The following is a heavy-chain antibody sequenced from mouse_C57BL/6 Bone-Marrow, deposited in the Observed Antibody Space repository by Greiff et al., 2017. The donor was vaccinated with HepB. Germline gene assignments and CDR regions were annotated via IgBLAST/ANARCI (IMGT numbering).Heavy chain of an antibody. J-gene: IGHJ4*01. CDR2: IDPENGDT. V-gene: IGHV14-4*01. CDR1: GFNIKDDY. CDR3: TTIPYAMDY. Sequence: EVKLQESGAELVRPGASVKLSCTASGFNIKDDYMHWVKQRPEQGLEWIGWIDPENGDTEYASKFQGKATITADTSSNTAYLQLSSLTSEDTAVYYCTTIPYAMDYWGQGTSVTVSS.